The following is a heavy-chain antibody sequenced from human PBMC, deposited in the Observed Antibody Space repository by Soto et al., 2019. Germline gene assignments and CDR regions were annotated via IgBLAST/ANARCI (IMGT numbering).Heavy chain of an antibody. CDR3: TRVEGDYWYFDL. D-gene: IGHD2-21*01. CDR2: SRNRAKSYTT. V-gene: IGHV3-72*01. J-gene: IGHJ2*01. Sequence: EVQLVESGGGLVQPGGSLRLSCAASGFTISDHYIDWVRQAPGKGLEWICRSRNRAKSYTTDYAASVKGGFTISRDDSKNSLYLQMNSLKTEETAVYYCTRVEGDYWYFDLWGRGTLVTVSS. CDR1: GFTISDHY.